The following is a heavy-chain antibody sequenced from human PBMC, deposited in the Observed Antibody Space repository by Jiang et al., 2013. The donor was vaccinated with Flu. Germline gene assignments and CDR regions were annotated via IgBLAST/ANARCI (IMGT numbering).Heavy chain of an antibody. D-gene: IGHD3-9*01. Sequence: FSDYYMSWIRQAPGKGLEWVSYISSSGSTIYYADSVKGRFTISRDNAKNSLYLQMNSLRAEDTAVYYCARDRHVLRYFDWLLWGDFDYWGQGTLVTVSS. CDR3: ARDRHVLRYFDWLLWGDFDY. CDR2: ISSSGSTI. V-gene: IGHV3-11*01. CDR1: FSDYY. J-gene: IGHJ4*02.